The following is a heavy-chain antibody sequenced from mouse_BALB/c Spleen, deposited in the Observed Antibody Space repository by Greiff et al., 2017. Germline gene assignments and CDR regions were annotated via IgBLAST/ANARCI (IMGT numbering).Heavy chain of an antibody. Sequence: DVQLQESGPGLVKPSQSLSLTCTVTGYSITSDYAWNWIRQFPGNKLEWMGYISYSGSTSYNPSLKSRISITRDTSKNQFFLQLNSVTTEDTATYYCARSGYGFAYWGQGTLVTVSA. V-gene: IGHV3-2*02. CDR3: ARSGYGFAY. D-gene: IGHD2-10*02. CDR2: ISYSGST. CDR1: GYSITSDYA. J-gene: IGHJ3*01.